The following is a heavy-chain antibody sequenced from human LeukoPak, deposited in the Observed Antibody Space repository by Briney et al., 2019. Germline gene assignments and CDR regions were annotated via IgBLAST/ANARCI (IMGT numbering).Heavy chain of an antibody. D-gene: IGHD6-19*01. V-gene: IGHV4-34*01. CDR2: INHSGST. J-gene: IGHJ5*02. Sequence: TSETLSLTCAVYGGSFSGYYWSWIRQPPGKGLEWIGEINHSGSTNYNPSLKSRVTISVDTSKNQFSLKLSSVTAADTAVYYCARADSSGWYWFDPWGQGTLVTVSS. CDR1: GGSFSGYY. CDR3: ARADSSGWYWFDP.